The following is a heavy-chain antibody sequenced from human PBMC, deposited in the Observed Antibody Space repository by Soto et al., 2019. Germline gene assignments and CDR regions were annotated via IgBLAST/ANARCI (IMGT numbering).Heavy chain of an antibody. CDR2: IIPIFGTA. CDR1: GGTFSSYA. V-gene: IGHV1-69*13. CDR3: TRTINFGLPGNGMDV. J-gene: IGHJ6*02. Sequence: SVKVSCKASGGTFSSYAISWVRQAPGQGLEWMGGIIPIFGTANYAQKFQGRVTITADESTSTAYMELSSLRSEDTAVYYCTRTINFGLPGNGMDVWGQGTTVTVSS. D-gene: IGHD3-16*01.